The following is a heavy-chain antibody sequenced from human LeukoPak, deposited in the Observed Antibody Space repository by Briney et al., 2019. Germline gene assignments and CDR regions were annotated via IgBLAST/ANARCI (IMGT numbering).Heavy chain of an antibody. CDR3: TRVQLIDYSYPGMDV. D-gene: IGHD6-13*01. CDR1: GFTFGDYA. Sequence: PGGSLRLSCTASGFTFGDYAMSWVRQAPGKGLEWVGFIRSKAYGGTTEYAASVKGRFTISRDDSISIAYLEMNNLKTEDTAVYYCTRVQLIDYSYPGMDVWGKGTTVTVSS. V-gene: IGHV3-49*04. J-gene: IGHJ6*04. CDR2: IRSKAYGGTT.